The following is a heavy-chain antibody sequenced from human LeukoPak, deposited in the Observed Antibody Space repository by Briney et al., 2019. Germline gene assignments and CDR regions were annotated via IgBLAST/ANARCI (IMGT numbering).Heavy chain of an antibody. CDR2: ISSSGSII. CDR1: GFTFSSYE. CDR3: ARVATYCRGGSCPYYFDY. J-gene: IGHJ4*02. Sequence: GESLRLSCAAAGFTFSSYEMNWVRQAPGKGLEWVSYISSSGSIIYYADSVKGRFTISRDNGKNSLYVQMKSLRAEDTAVYYCARVATYCRGGSCPYYFDYWGQGTLVTVSS. V-gene: IGHV3-48*03. D-gene: IGHD2-15*01.